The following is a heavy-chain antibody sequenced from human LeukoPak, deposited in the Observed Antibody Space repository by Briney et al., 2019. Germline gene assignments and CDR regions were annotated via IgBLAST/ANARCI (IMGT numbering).Heavy chain of an antibody. CDR2: ISYSGGT. V-gene: IGHV4-59*02. J-gene: IGHJ5*02. CDR3: AEMSGSASLNR. CDR1: ADNTCY. Sequence: PSETLSLTCTVSADNTCYWSWIRQPPGKGLEWLGHISYSGGTHYNPSLKTRVTISIYTSKDQMSLKLSSVTAADTALYYCAEMSGSASLNRWGQGTLVSVSS. D-gene: IGHD5-24*01.